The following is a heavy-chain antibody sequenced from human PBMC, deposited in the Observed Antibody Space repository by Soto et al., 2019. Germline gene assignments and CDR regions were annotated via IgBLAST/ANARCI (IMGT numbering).Heavy chain of an antibody. D-gene: IGHD6-19*01. CDR2: IS. V-gene: IGHV3-30*04. CDR1: EFTFSSYT. CDR3: AREWSISVAATGY. J-gene: IGHJ4*02. Sequence: GGSLRLSCAASEFTFSSYTMYWVRQAPGTGLEWVAGISDSVKGRFTISRDNSKNTLYLEMNSLRVEDTAVYYCAREWSISVAATGYWGQGTLVTVSS.